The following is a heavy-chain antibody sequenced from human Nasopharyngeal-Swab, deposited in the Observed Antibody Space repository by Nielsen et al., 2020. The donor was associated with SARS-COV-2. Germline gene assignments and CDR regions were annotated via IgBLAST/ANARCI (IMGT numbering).Heavy chain of an antibody. CDR3: ARVRPAASYWYFDL. CDR2: IYYSGST. D-gene: IGHD2-2*01. CDR1: GGSISSYY. J-gene: IGHJ2*01. Sequence: SETLSLTCTVPGGSISSYYWSWIRQPPGKGLEWIGYIYYSGSTNYNPSLKSRVTIPVDTSKNQFSLKLSSVTAADTAVYYCARVRPAASYWYFDLWGRGTLVTVSS. V-gene: IGHV4-59*13.